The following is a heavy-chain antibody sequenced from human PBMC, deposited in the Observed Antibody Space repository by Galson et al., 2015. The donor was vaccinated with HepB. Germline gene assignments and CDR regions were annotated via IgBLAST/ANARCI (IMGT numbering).Heavy chain of an antibody. Sequence: SLRLSCAASEFSFTTYHMNWVRQAPGKGLEWVSYIDSASSYTYYADSVKGRFTISRDNAKTTLSLQMNSLRAEDTAVFYCARSSGSNYFYGMDVWGQGTTVTVSS. CDR2: IDSASSYT. D-gene: IGHD5-12*01. J-gene: IGHJ6*02. V-gene: IGHV3-21*06. CDR1: EFSFTTYH. CDR3: ARSSGSNYFYGMDV.